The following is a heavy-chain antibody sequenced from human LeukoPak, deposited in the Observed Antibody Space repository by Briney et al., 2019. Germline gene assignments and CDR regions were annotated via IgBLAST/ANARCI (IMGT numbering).Heavy chain of an antibody. D-gene: IGHD1-26*01. Sequence: PGGSLRLSCAASGFTFSNYAMSWVPQAPGKGLEWLSVISGTSGTTYYADSVKCRFTISRHNSKNMLYLQMNSLTAEDTAVYYCAKAGEILAVVAQRGWFGPWGQGTLVTVSS. V-gene: IGHV3-23*01. CDR2: ISGTSGTT. CDR3: AKAGEILAVVAQRGWFGP. J-gene: IGHJ5*02. CDR1: GFTFSNYA.